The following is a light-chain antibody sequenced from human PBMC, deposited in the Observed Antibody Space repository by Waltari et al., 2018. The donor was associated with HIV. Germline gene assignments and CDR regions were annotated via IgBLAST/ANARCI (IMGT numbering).Light chain of an antibody. J-gene: IGKJ1*01. CDR3: MQSTHWPGT. CDR2: KLS. CDR1: QSLIYTDGNTY. V-gene: IGKV2-30*01. Sequence: EAVLTQSPVSLPVALGRPASISCRSSQSLIYTDGNTYLNWFHQSPGQSPSRLIYKLSNRDSGVPDRFSGSGSVTDFTLHIIRVEAEDVGIFYCMQSTHWPGTFGQGTRVEIQ.